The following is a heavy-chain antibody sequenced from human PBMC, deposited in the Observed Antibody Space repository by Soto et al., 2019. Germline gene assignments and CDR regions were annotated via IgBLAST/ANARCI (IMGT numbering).Heavy chain of an antibody. CDR1: GGSFSDYY. V-gene: IGHV4-34*01. D-gene: IGHD3-9*01. Sequence: SETLSLTCAVYGGSFSDYYWSWIRQPPGKELEWIGEINHSGSTNYNPSLKSRVTISVDTSKNQFSLKLMSLTAADTAVYYCGRLEGLATISYYFDYWGQGALVTVSS. J-gene: IGHJ4*02. CDR2: INHSGST. CDR3: GRLEGLATISYYFDY.